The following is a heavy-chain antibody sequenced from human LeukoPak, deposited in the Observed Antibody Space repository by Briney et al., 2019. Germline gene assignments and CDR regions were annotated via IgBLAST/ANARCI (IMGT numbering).Heavy chain of an antibody. D-gene: IGHD1-1*01. CDR3: ATYINWVAGDV. J-gene: IGHJ6*02. Sequence: GGSLGGYCAASGFTFSESLVSGVRQVTGQGLEWVAHINHEGGGIQYVDSVKGRFTISRDNAKGSVYLQMNSLRAEDTAIYHCATYINWVAGDVWGQGTTVIVSS. CDR1: GFTFSESL. V-gene: IGHV3-7*01. CDR2: INHEGGGI.